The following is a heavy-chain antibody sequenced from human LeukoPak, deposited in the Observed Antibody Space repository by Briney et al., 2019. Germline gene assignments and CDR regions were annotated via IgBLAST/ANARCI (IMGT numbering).Heavy chain of an antibody. J-gene: IGHJ4*02. CDR1: GYSITTYW. CDR3: ARRWSSGSFEVDY. V-gene: IGHV5-51*03. D-gene: IGHD6-19*01. Sequence: KPGESLKISCRASGYSITTYWIGWVRQMPGKGLEWMGIIYPGDSDTRYSPSFQGQVTISADKSISTAYLQWSSLKASDTAMYYCARRWSSGSFEVDYWGQGTLVTVSS. CDR2: IYPGDSDT.